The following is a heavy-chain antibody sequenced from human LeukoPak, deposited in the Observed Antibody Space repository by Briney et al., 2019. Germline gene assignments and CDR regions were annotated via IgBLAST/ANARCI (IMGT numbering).Heavy chain of an antibody. CDR1: GGSFSSSNW. J-gene: IGHJ6*02. Sequence: PSGTLSLTCAVSGGSFSSSNWWSWVRQPPGKGLEWIGEIYHSGSTNYNPSLKSRVTISVDKSKNKFSLKLSSVTAADTDVYYCARDGYCSGGSCYDYYYGMDVWGQGTTVTVSS. CDR3: ARDGYCSGGSCYDYYYGMDV. CDR2: IYHSGST. V-gene: IGHV4-4*02. D-gene: IGHD2-15*01.